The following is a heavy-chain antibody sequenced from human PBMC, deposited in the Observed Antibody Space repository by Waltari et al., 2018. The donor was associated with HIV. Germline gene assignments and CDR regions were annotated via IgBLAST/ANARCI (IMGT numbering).Heavy chain of an antibody. J-gene: IGHJ4*02. D-gene: IGHD6-19*01. CDR3: ARDRGSEQWLVLGY. V-gene: IGHV3-48*03. Sequence: EVQLVESGGGLVQPGGSLRLSCAASGFSFSSYEMNWVRQAPGKGLEWISYISSSGSTIYYADSVKGRFTISRDNAKNSLYLQMNSLRAEDTAVYYCARDRGSEQWLVLGYWGQGTLVTVSS. CDR1: GFSFSSYE. CDR2: ISSSGSTI.